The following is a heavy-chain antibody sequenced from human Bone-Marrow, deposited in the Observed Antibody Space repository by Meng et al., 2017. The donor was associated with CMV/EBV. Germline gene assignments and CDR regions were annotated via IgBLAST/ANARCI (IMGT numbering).Heavy chain of an antibody. V-gene: IGHV4-30-4*08. Sequence: SETLSLTCTVSGGSISSGDYYWSWIRQPPGKGLEWIGYIYYSGSTYYNPSLKSRVTISVDTSKSQFSLKLSSVTAADTAVYYCARQLGYCSSTSCYNRSYYYYGMDVWGQGPTVTVSS. D-gene: IGHD2-2*02. CDR2: IYYSGST. CDR3: ARQLGYCSSTSCYNRSYYYYGMDV. J-gene: IGHJ6*01. CDR1: GGSISSGDYY.